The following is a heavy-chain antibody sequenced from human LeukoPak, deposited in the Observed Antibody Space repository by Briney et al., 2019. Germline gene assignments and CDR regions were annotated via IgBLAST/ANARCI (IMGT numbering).Heavy chain of an antibody. V-gene: IGHV3-74*01. J-gene: IGHJ4*02. D-gene: IGHD6-13*01. CDR2: INTDGSST. CDR1: GFTFSSYW. Sequence: GGSLRLSCAASGFTFSSYWMHWVRQAPGKGLVWVSRINTDGSSTNYADSVKGRFTISRDNAKNTLYLQMNGLRAEDTAVYYCAKVAGTGPSWGQGTLVTVSS. CDR3: AKVAGTGPS.